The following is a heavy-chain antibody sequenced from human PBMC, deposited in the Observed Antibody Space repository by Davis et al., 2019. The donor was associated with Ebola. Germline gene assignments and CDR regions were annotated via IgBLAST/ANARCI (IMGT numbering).Heavy chain of an antibody. Sequence: GGSLRLSCAASGFTFSSYSMNWVRQATGKGLEWVSAIGTAGDTYYPGSVKGRFTISRENAKNSLYLQMNSLRAEDTAVYYCARGRYSDGMDVWGQGTTVTVSS. CDR1: GFTFSSYS. J-gene: IGHJ6*02. D-gene: IGHD5-18*01. CDR3: ARGRYSDGMDV. V-gene: IGHV3-13*01. CDR2: IGTAGDT.